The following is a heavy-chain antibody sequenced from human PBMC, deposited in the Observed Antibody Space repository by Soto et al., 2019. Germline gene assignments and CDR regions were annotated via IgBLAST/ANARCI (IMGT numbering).Heavy chain of an antibody. CDR1: GGSIRSSSYY. V-gene: IGHV4-61*05. CDR3: ARHPGYYDILTGYTTYYFDS. Sequence: SETLSLTCTVSGGSIRSSSYYWGWIRKPPGKGLEWIGYIYYRGNTAYNLPLKSRVTISLDTPKNQFSLKLSSVTAADTAVYYCARHPGYYDILTGYTTYYFDSWGQGILVTVS. CDR2: IYYRGNT. J-gene: IGHJ4*02. D-gene: IGHD3-9*01.